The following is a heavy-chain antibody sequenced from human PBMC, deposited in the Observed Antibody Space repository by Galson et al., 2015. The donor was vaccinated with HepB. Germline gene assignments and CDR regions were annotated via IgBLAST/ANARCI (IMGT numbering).Heavy chain of an antibody. J-gene: IGHJ4*02. Sequence: PALVKPTQTLTLTCTFSGFSLSTSGVGVGWIRQPPGKALEWLALIYWDDDKRYSPSLKSRLTITKDTSKNQVVLTMTNMDPVDTATYYCAHRSLFYDSSGYHTVGFDYWGQGTLVTVSS. V-gene: IGHV2-5*02. CDR2: IYWDDDK. CDR3: AHRSLFYDSSGYHTVGFDY. CDR1: GFSLSTSGVG. D-gene: IGHD3-22*01.